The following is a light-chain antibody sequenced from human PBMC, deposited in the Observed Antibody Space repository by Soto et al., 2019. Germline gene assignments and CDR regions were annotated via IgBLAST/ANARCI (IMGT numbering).Light chain of an antibody. CDR2: KAS. J-gene: IGKJ2*01. CDR3: QQYNSYSGYT. V-gene: IGKV1-5*03. Sequence: DIQMTQSPSTLSASVGDRVTITCRASQSISSWLAWYQQKPGKAPKLLIYKASSLESGVPSRFSGSVSGTEFTLTISSLQPDDFASYYCQQYNSYSGYTFRQGPKLEIK. CDR1: QSISSW.